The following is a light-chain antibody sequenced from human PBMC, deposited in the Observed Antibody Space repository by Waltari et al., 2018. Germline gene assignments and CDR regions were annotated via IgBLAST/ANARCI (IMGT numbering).Light chain of an antibody. V-gene: IGKV1-5*03. CDR2: KAS. CDR1: QSISTW. CDR3: EHYDTYPVT. J-gene: IGKJ2*01. Sequence: DIQMTQSPSTVSASVGDRVTITFRASQSISTWIAWYQQKPGKAPKLLIYKASDLESGVPSRFSGSGAGREFTLTISSLQPDNFATDYCEHYDTYPVTFGQRTKLDI.